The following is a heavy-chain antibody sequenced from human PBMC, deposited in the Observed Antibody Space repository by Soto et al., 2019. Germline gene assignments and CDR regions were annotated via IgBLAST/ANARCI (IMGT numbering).Heavy chain of an antibody. CDR1: GYNFAGYW. J-gene: IGHJ4*02. Sequence: GESLKISCQGSGYNFAGYWIAWVRQLPGKGLELMGIIYPSDSDTRYRPSFQGQVTISADKSISSAYLQWSSLRASDTAMYYCARGGVSTRTFDYWGQGTPVTVSS. V-gene: IGHV5-51*01. CDR3: ARGGVSTRTFDY. D-gene: IGHD3-3*01. CDR2: IYPSDSDT.